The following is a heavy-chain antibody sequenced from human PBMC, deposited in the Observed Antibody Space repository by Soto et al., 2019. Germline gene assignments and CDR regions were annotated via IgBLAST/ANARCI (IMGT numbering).Heavy chain of an antibody. D-gene: IGHD6-13*01. V-gene: IGHV4-31*03. CDR2: IYYSGST. Sequence: PSETLSLNCTVSGGSINRGGFYWSWVRPHPGKGLEWIGYIYYSGSTYYNPSLKSRVTISVDTSKNQFSLKLSSVTAADTAVYYCARVMEIAAGTFDYWGQGTLVTVSS. CDR1: GGSINRGGFY. J-gene: IGHJ4*02. CDR3: ARVMEIAAGTFDY.